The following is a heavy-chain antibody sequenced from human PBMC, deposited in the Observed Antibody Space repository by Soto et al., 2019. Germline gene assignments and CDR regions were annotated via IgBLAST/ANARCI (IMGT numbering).Heavy chain of an antibody. CDR3: AIFLGHNFWSFNTIIDS. CDR2: MYYSGTT. V-gene: IGHV4-28*01. D-gene: IGHD3-3*01. Sequence: SETLSLTCAVSGSSVNSNYWWGWIRQPPGKGLEWIGYMYYSGTTFYNPSLKSRVTMSVDTSKNQFSLKVTSMTAVDTAVYYWAIFLGHNFWSFNTIIDSWGQGTLDTVSS. CDR1: GSSVNSNYW. J-gene: IGHJ4*02.